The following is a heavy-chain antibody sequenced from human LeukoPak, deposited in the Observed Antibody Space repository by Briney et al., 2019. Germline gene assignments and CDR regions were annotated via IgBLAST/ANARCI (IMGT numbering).Heavy chain of an antibody. CDR3: ARDCSGGSCYSLFGFYYSMDV. Sequence: ASVKVSCKASGGTFISYAISWVRQAPGQGLERMGRIIPIFGTANYAQKFQGRVTITTDESPSTAYMELSSLRSEDTAVYYCARDCSGGSCYSLFGFYYSMDVWGKGTTVTVSS. CDR1: GGTFISYA. D-gene: IGHD2-15*01. V-gene: IGHV1-69*05. J-gene: IGHJ6*03. CDR2: IIPIFGTA.